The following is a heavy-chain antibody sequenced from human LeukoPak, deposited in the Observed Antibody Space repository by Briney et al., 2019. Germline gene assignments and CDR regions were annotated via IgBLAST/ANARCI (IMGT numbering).Heavy chain of an antibody. V-gene: IGHV3-7*01. CDR2: IKQDGSET. Sequence: PGGSLRLSCAASGFTSSTYWMSWVRQAPGEGLEWVASIKQDGSETYYVDSVKGRFTLSRDNAKNSLYLQMNGLRADDTAVYYCARDRDSRWDFDLWGRGTLVTVSS. D-gene: IGHD3-22*01. CDR3: ARDRDSRWDFDL. CDR1: GFTSSTYW. J-gene: IGHJ2*01.